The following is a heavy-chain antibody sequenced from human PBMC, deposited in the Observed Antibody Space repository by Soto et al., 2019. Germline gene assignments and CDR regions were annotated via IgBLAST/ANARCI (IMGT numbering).Heavy chain of an antibody. CDR3: ARVQQQLLLGAFDI. V-gene: IGHV3-7*04. CDR1: GFTFVSYW. J-gene: IGHJ3*02. Sequence: GGALRLSCAASGFTFVSYWMSWVRQAPGKGLEWVANIKQDGSEKYYVDSVKGRFTISRDNAKNSLYLQMNSLRAEDSAVYYCARVQQQLLLGAFDIWGQGTMVTVSS. CDR2: IKQDGSEK. D-gene: IGHD6-13*01.